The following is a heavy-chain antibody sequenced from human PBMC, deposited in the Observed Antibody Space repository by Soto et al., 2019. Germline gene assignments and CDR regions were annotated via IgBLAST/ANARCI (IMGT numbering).Heavy chain of an antibody. D-gene: IGHD1-1*01. CDR1: GFTFSSYS. Sequence: LRLSCAASGFTFSSYSMNWVRQAPGKGLEWVSYISSSSSTIYYADSVKGRFTISRDNAKNSLNLQMDRLRDEDTAVYYCARLEVNWFDPWGQGTLVTVSS. CDR3: ARLEVNWFDP. CDR2: ISSSSSTI. V-gene: IGHV3-48*02. J-gene: IGHJ5*02.